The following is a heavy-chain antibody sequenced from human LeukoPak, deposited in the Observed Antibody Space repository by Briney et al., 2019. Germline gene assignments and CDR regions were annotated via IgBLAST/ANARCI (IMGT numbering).Heavy chain of an antibody. CDR3: ARLAYCGGDCYWVEDFDY. Sequence: PSETLSLTCTVSGGSISSGSYYWGWICQPPGKGLEWIGSIYYSGSTYYNPSLKSRVTISVDTSKNQFSLKLSSVTAADTAVYYCARLAYCGGDCYWVEDFDYWGQGTLVTVSS. J-gene: IGHJ4*02. CDR1: GGSISSGSYY. CDR2: IYYSGST. D-gene: IGHD2-21*01. V-gene: IGHV4-39*01.